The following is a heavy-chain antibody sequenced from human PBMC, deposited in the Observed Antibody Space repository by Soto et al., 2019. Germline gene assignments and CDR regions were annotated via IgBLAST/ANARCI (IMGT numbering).Heavy chain of an antibody. CDR1: GYTFTSYA. Sequence: QVQLVQSGAEVKKPGASVKVSCKASGYTFTSYAMHWVRQAPGQRLEWMGWINAGNGNTKYSQKFQGRVTITRDTSASTAYMELSSLRSEDTAVYYCARTGLPAADYYYGMDVWGQGTTVTVSS. V-gene: IGHV1-3*01. D-gene: IGHD2-2*01. CDR2: INAGNGNT. CDR3: ARTGLPAADYYYGMDV. J-gene: IGHJ6*02.